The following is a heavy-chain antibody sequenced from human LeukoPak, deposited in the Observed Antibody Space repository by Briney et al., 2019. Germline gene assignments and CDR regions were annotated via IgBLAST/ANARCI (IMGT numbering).Heavy chain of an antibody. CDR2: IYYSGNT. D-gene: IGHD3-22*01. V-gene: IGHV4-59*01. Sequence: PGGSLRLSCAASGFTFSDYHMSWIRQPPGKGLEWIGYIYYSGNTNYNPSLKSRVTISVDTSKNQFSLKLSSVTAADTAVYYCARGYDSSGYFVPLDYWGQGTLVTVSS. CDR3: ARGYDSSGYFVPLDY. J-gene: IGHJ4*02. CDR1: GFTFSDYH.